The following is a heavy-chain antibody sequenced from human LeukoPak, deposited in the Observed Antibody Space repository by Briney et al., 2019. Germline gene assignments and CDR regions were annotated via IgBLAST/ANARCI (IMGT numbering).Heavy chain of an antibody. J-gene: IGHJ3*01. CDR2: IYHSGGT. V-gene: IGHV4-30-2*01. D-gene: IGHD5/OR15-5a*01. CDR1: GDSISTDNYS. Sequence: SETLSLTCAVSGDSISTDNYSWNWIRQPPGKGLEWIGSIYHSGGTSYSPSLKSRVTISVDRSKAHFSLRLTSVTAADTAVYYCAKSSFYYGDAFDVWGQGTMVTVSS. CDR3: AKSSFYYGDAFDV.